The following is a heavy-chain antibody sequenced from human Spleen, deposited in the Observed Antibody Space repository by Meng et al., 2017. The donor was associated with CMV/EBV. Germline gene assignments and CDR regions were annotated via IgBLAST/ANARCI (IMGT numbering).Heavy chain of an antibody. CDR1: GGSFSGYY. CDR2: INHSGST. CDR3: ARSITIFGVVIHNWFDP. V-gene: IGHV4-34*01. J-gene: IGHJ5*02. Sequence: QGQSRQWGEELLKPSETLSLTCAVYGGSFSGYYWSWIRQPPGKGLEWIGEINHSGSTNYNPSLKSRVTISVDTSKNQFSLKLSSVTAADTAVYYCARSITIFGVVIHNWFDPWGQGTLVTVSS. D-gene: IGHD3-3*01.